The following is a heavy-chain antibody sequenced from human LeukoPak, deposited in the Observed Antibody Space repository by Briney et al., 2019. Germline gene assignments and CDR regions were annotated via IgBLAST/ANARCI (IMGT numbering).Heavy chain of an antibody. V-gene: IGHV3-23*01. J-gene: IGHJ5*02. CDR3: ARVGNYYDGSGSLDP. CDR1: GFTFSSYA. Sequence: GGSLRLSCAASGFTFSSYAMSWVRQAPGKGLEWVSAISGSGGSTYYADSVKGRFTISRDNSKNTLYLQMNSLRAEDTAVYYCARVGNYYDGSGSLDPWGQGTLVTVSS. CDR2: ISGSGGST. D-gene: IGHD3-22*01.